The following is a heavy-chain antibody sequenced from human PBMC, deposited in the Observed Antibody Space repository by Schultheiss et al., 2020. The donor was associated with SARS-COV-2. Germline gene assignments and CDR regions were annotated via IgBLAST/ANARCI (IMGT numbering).Heavy chain of an antibody. CDR3: ARDLSSSARIYYYGMDV. Sequence: GGSLRLSCAASGFTFSSYWMHWVRQAPGKGLEWVSGISWNSGSIGYADSVKGRFTISRDNAKNTLYLQMNSLRAEDTAVYYCARDLSSSARIYYYGMDVWGQGTTVTVSS. CDR1: GFTFSSYW. D-gene: IGHD6-6*01. V-gene: IGHV3-74*01. CDR2: ISWNSGSI. J-gene: IGHJ6*02.